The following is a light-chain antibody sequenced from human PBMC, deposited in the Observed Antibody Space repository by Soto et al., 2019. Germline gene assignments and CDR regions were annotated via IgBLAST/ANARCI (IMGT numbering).Light chain of an antibody. CDR2: DAS. CDR1: QSISNW. CDR3: QQYGTSPRT. Sequence: DIQMTQSPSMLSASVGDRVTITCRASQSISNWLAWYQQRPGKAPKLLIFDASSLESGVPSRFSGSGSGTDFTLTISRLEPEDFAVYYCQQYGTSPRTFGQGTKVDI. J-gene: IGKJ1*01. V-gene: IGKV1-5*01.